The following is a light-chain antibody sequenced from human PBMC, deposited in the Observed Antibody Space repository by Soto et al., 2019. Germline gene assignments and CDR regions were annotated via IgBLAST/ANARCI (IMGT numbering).Light chain of an antibody. Sequence: EIVMTQYPATLSVSPGERATLSCRASQSVSSNLAWYQQKPGQAPRLLIYGASTRATGIPARFSGSGSGTEFTLTISSLKSEDFAVYYCQQYTNWPWITFGPGTKVDIK. V-gene: IGKV3-15*01. J-gene: IGKJ3*01. CDR1: QSVSSN. CDR3: QQYTNWPWIT. CDR2: GAS.